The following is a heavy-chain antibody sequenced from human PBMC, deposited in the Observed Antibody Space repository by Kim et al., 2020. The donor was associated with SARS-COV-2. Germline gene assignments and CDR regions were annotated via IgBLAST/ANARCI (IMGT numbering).Heavy chain of an antibody. Sequence: SETLSLTCAVYGGSFSGYYWTWIRQPPGKGLEWIGEINHSGSTNYNPSLKSRDTISVDTSKNQLSLKLSSVTAADTVVYYCARRVAQPPGYYYMDVWGKGTTVTVSS. J-gene: IGHJ6*03. CDR1: GGSFSGYY. V-gene: IGHV4-34*01. CDR2: INHSGST. CDR3: ARRVAQPPGYYYMDV. D-gene: IGHD6-13*01.